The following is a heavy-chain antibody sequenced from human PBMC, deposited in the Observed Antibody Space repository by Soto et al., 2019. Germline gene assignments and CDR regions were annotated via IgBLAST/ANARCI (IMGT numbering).Heavy chain of an antibody. J-gene: IGHJ4*02. CDR1: GFTFGSYS. D-gene: IGHD2-15*01. CDR2: ISSSSSYI. Sequence: LRLSCAASGFTFGSYSMNWVRQAPGKGLEWVSSISSSSSYIYYADSGKGRFTISRDNPKTSLYLQINGLRAEDTAVYYCARDCSGGSCYPLSYFDYWGQGTLVTVSS. CDR3: ARDCSGGSCYPLSYFDY. V-gene: IGHV3-21*01.